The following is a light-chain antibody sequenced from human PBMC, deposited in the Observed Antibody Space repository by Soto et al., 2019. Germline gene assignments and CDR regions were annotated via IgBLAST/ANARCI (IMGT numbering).Light chain of an antibody. J-gene: IGKJ1*01. V-gene: IGKV3-20*01. CDR1: QSVNSNY. CDR3: QQYAGSLSWT. CDR2: GSS. Sequence: EIVLTQSPGTLSLSPGERATLSCRASQSVNSNYLVWYQQNPGQAPRLLIYGSSIRATGIPDRFSGSGSGTDFTLTISRLEPEDFAVYYCQQYAGSLSWTFGQGTKLEIK.